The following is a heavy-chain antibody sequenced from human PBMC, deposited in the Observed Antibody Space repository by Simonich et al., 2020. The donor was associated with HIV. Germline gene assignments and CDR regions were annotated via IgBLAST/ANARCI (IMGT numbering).Heavy chain of an antibody. V-gene: IGHV4-34*01. CDR3: ARETPSSGGYCKDYFDY. CDR2: INHGGGT. Sequence: QVQLQQWGAGLLKPSATLSLTCAVYGGSFSGYYWSWIRQPPGKGLEWIGKINHGGGTNYNPSLKSRVTISVDTSKKQFSLKLSSVTAADTAVYYCARETPSSGGYCKDYFDYWGQGTLVTVSS. CDR1: GGSFSGYY. D-gene: IGHD6-13*01. J-gene: IGHJ4*02.